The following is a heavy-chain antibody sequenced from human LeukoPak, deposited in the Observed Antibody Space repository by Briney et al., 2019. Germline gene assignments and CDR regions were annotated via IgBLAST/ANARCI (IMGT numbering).Heavy chain of an antibody. CDR1: RYRFTKFY. D-gene: IGHD2-15*01. CDR3: AREATSRLTPASAGKDFDY. J-gene: IGHJ4*02. CDR2: INPRVITT. Sequence: SSVNVSCQASRYRFTKFYIHWVRQAPGHALEWIGVINPRVITTRYVQKFQGRVTITRDTSTGTVYMDLSSLRYEDTAVYFCAREATSRLTPASAGKDFDYWGQGTLVTVSS. V-gene: IGHV1-46*01.